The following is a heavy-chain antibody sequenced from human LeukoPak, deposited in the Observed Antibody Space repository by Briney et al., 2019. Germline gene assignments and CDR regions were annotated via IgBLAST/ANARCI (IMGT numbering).Heavy chain of an antibody. CDR1: GGTCSSYA. CDR2: IIPIFGTA. J-gene: IGHJ5*02. D-gene: IGHD2-2*01. V-gene: IGHV1-69*13. CDR3: ARDGENYCSSTSCGWFDP. Sequence: ASVKVSCKASGGTCSSYAVSWVRQAPGQGLEWMGGIIPIFGTANYAQKFQGRVTITADESTSTAYMELSSLRSEDTAVYYCARDGENYCSSTSCGWFDPWGQGTLVTVSS.